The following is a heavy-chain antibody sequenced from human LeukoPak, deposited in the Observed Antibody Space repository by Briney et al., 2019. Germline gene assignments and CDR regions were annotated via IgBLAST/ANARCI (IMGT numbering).Heavy chain of an antibody. J-gene: IGHJ1*01. D-gene: IGHD4-17*01. Sequence: SVKVSCKASGGTFSSYAISWVRQAPRQGLEWMGGIIPIFGTANYAQKFQGRVTITADESTSTAYMELSSLRSEDTAVYYCARDYGDYGLRYFQHWGQGTLVTVSS. CDR3: ARDYGDYGLRYFQH. CDR2: IIPIFGTA. V-gene: IGHV1-69*01. CDR1: GGTFSSYA.